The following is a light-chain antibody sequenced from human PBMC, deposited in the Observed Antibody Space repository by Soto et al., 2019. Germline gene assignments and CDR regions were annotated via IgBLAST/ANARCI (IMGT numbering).Light chain of an antibody. J-gene: IGKJ2*01. Sequence: DIQMTQSPSTLSASVGDRVTITCRASQSISSWLAWYQQKPGKAPKLLLYKASSLESGVPSRFSGSGSGTEFTLTISSLQPDDVATYYCQQYNSYSYTVGQGTKLEIK. V-gene: IGKV1-5*03. CDR3: QQYNSYSYT. CDR1: QSISSW. CDR2: KAS.